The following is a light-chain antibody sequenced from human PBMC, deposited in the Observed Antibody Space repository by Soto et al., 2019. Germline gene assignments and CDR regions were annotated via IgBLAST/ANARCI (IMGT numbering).Light chain of an antibody. J-gene: IGKJ1*01. V-gene: IGKV3-15*01. Sequence: EIVMTQSPDTLSVSPGERATLSCRASQSVSSKLAWYQQNPGQAPRLLVYDASTRDTGIPARFTGSGSGTEFTPTISSLLSEDFAVYYCQQYNNWPRTFGQGTKVDIK. CDR2: DAS. CDR1: QSVSSK. CDR3: QQYNNWPRT.